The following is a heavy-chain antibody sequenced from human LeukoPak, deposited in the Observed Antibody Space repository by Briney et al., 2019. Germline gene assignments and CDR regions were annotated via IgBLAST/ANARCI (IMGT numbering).Heavy chain of an antibody. Sequence: GPSVKVSCKASGYTFISYYMHWVRQAPGQGLEWMGIINPSGGSTSYAQKFQGRVTMTRDTSTSTVYMELSSLRSEDTAVYYCARDSKRGFDPWGQGTLVTVSS. D-gene: IGHD5-24*01. CDR2: INPSGGST. CDR1: GYTFISYY. J-gene: IGHJ5*02. V-gene: IGHV1-46*01. CDR3: ARDSKRGFDP.